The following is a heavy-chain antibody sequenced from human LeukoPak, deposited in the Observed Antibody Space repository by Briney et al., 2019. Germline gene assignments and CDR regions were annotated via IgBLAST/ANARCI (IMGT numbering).Heavy chain of an antibody. CDR1: GVTASSDY. D-gene: IGHD3-10*01. J-gene: IGHJ4*02. CDR2: IFGDDRT. CDR3: ARAAARGMRASDY. Sequence: GGSLRLSCAASGVTASSDYMSWVRQAPGKGLEWVSVIFGDDRTYYADSVKGRFTISRDNSKNTLYLQMSSVRAGDTAVYFCARAAARGMRASDYWGQGTLVTVSS. V-gene: IGHV3-53*01.